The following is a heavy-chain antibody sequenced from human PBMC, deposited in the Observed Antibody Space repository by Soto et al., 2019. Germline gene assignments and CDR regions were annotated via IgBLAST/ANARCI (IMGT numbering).Heavy chain of an antibody. CDR2: IYYSGST. CDR1: GGSISSYY. V-gene: IGHV4-59*08. J-gene: IGHJ3*02. D-gene: IGHD3-3*01. Sequence: SETLSLTCTVSGGSISSYYWSWIRQPPGKGLEWIGYIYYSGSTNYNPSLKSRVTISVDTSKNQFSLKLSSVTAADTAVYYCARDYDFWSGRPGGAFDIWGQGTMVTVSS. CDR3: ARDYDFWSGRPGGAFDI.